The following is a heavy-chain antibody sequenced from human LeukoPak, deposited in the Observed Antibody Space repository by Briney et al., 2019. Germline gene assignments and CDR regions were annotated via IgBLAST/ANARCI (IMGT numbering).Heavy chain of an antibody. Sequence: GESLKISCKGSGYTFTNYWIGWVRQMPGKGLEFMGIIYPGDSDTRYSPSFQGQVTISVDKSINTAYLQWSSLKASDSAMYYCGIAVAENAFDIWGQGTMVTVSS. V-gene: IGHV5-51*01. CDR2: IYPGDSDT. CDR1: GYTFTNYW. D-gene: IGHD6-19*01. CDR3: GIAVAENAFDI. J-gene: IGHJ3*02.